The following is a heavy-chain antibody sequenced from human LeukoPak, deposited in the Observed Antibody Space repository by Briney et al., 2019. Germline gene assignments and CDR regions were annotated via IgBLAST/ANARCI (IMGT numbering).Heavy chain of an antibody. J-gene: IGHJ5*02. CDR2: IYYSGSV. Sequence: PSETLSLTCTVSGGSISSTSYFWGWIRQPPGTGLEWIGSIYYSGSVYYSPSLKSRVTISVETSKNQFSLKLNSVTAADTAVYYCARHGGSSIWYPSWFDPWGQGTLVTVSS. CDR1: GGSISSTSYF. D-gene: IGHD6-13*01. V-gene: IGHV4-39*01. CDR3: ARHGGSSIWYPSWFDP.